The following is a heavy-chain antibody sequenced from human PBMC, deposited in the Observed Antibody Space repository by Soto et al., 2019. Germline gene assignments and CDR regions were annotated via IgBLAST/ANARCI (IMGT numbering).Heavy chain of an antibody. D-gene: IGHD3-10*01. J-gene: IGHJ6*02. V-gene: IGHV1-2*02. CDR1: GFTFTAYY. CDR2: INPNNGDT. Sequence: QVQLVQSGAEVKKPGASVRVSCAASGFTFTAYYLHWVGQAPGQGPEWMGWINPNNGDTNYAQKFQGRVNMTRDTTISTAYMGLGNPRSDDTALYYCARDGSGTLFYGMDVWGQGTTVTVS. CDR3: ARDGSGTLFYGMDV.